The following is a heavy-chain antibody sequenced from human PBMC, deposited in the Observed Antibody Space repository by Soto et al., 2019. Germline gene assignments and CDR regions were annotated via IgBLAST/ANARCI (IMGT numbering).Heavy chain of an antibody. CDR2: XXXYNGHT. CDR1: GYSFTSYG. J-gene: IGHJ6*02. CDR3: ARDLTIVPATHPRLENYGMDV. Sequence: QVQLVQSXAEVKKPGASVKVSCKASGYSFTSYGISWVRRAPGQXLXXXGWXXXYNGHTQFAQRFQGRVTMTTDTSTKTAYMELRNLRSDDTAHYYCARDLTIVPATHPRLENYGMDVWAQGTTVIVSS. D-gene: IGHD2-2*01. V-gene: IGHV1-18*01.